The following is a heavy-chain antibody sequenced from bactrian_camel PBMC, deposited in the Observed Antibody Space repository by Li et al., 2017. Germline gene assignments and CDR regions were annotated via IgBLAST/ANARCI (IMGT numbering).Heavy chain of an antibody. Sequence: QLVESGGGSVRTGGSLRLSCAASGATAGRHCMAWFRQVPGKERETVASIRTGYPFTSDYHASVEGRFTISQDNAKNAVYLQMDSLQPEATAMYFCAMSFQLPCLGSDERAYDSWGQGTQVTVS. V-gene: IGHV3S25*01. D-gene: IGHD4*01. CDR1: GATAGRHC. J-gene: IGHJ6*01. CDR3: AMSFQLPCLGSDERAYDS. CDR2: IRTGYPFTS.